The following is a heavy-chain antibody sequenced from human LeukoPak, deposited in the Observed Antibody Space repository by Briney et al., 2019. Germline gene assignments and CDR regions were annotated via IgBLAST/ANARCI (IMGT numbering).Heavy chain of an antibody. CDR1: GFIFSSHN. CDR2: ISTSSSTI. D-gene: IGHD4-17*01. CDR3: ARGPDYGDYSDY. Sequence: GGSLRLSCVASGFIFSSHNMNWVRQATGKGLEWISYISTSSSTIYYADSVKGRFTISRDNAKNSLYLQMNSLRAEDTAVYYCARGPDYGDYSDYWGQGTLVTVSS. V-gene: IGHV3-48*01. J-gene: IGHJ4*02.